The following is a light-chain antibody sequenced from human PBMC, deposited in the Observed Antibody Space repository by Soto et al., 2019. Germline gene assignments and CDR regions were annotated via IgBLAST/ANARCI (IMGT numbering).Light chain of an antibody. CDR3: QQYNNWWT. J-gene: IGKJ1*01. Sequence: EIVMTQSPATLSVSPGERATLSCRASQSVSSNLAWYHQKPGQPPRLLIYGASTRATGIPARFSGSGSGTEFTLTISSLQSEDFAVYYCQQYNNWWTFGQGTKVEIK. CDR1: QSVSSN. V-gene: IGKV3D-15*01. CDR2: GAS.